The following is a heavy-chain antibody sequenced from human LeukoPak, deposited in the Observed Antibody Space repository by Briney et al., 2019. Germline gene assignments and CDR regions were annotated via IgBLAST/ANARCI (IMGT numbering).Heavy chain of an antibody. V-gene: IGHV4-39*01. CDR2: IYYSGST. CDR3: ARVCCYYDSRSRPNWFDP. CDR1: GGSISSSSYY. D-gene: IGHD3-10*01. Sequence: PSETLSLTCTVSGGSISSSSYYWGWIRQPPGKGLEWIGSIYYSGSTYYNPSLKSRVTISVDTSKNQFSLKLTSVTAADTAVYYCARVCCYYDSRSRPNWFDPWGPGTLVTVSS. J-gene: IGHJ5*02.